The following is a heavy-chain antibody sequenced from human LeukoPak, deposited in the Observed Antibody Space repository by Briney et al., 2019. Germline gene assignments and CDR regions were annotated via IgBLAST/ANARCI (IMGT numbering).Heavy chain of an antibody. V-gene: IGHV3-23*01. CDR1: GFTFSSYA. J-gene: IGHJ4*02. CDR2: ISGSGEST. Sequence: GGSLRLSCAASGFTFSSYAMTWVRQAPGKGPEWVSEISGSGESTYYGDSVKGRFTISRDNSKNTLYLQMNSLRAGDTAIYYCAREHWDFDYWGQGTLVTVSS. D-gene: IGHD7-27*01. CDR3: AREHWDFDY.